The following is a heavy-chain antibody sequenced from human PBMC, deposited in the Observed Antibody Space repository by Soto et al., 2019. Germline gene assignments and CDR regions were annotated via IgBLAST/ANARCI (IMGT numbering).Heavy chain of an antibody. J-gene: IGHJ5*02. CDR1: GYSISSGYY. Sequence: SETLSLTCAVSGYSISSGYYWGWIRQPPGKGLEWIGSIYHSGSTYYNPSLKSRVTISVDTSKNQFSLKLSSVTAADTAVYYCARDLVVVPAAIPYNWFDPWGQGTLVTVSS. CDR3: ARDLVVVPAAIPYNWFDP. V-gene: IGHV4-38-2*02. D-gene: IGHD2-2*02. CDR2: IYHSGST.